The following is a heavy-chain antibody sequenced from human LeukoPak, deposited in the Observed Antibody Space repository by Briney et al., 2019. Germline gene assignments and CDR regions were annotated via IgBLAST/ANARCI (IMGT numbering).Heavy chain of an antibody. V-gene: IGHV3-15*07. J-gene: IGHJ4*02. CDR3: AKLGYDSSGASKTLDY. CDR2: IKSKTDGGTI. Sequence: GGSLRLSCAVSGFTFSNAWMNWVRQAPGKGLEWVGRIKSKTDGGTIDYAAPVKGRFTISRDDSKNTLYLQMNSLRPEDTAVYYCAKLGYDSSGASKTLDYWGQGALVTVSS. CDR1: GFTFSNAW. D-gene: IGHD3-22*01.